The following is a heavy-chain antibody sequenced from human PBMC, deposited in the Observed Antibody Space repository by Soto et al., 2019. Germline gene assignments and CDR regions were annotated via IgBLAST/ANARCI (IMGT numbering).Heavy chain of an antibody. CDR2: IDPSDSYT. J-gene: IGHJ4*02. CDR3: ARLSPTESFDY. V-gene: IGHV5-10-1*01. D-gene: IGHD1-1*01. Sequence: GESLKISCKGSGYSFASYWISWVRQMPGKGLEWMGRIDPSDSYTNYSPSFQGHVTISADKSISTAYLQRSSLKASDTAIYYYARLSPTESFDYWGQGPLVTVSS. CDR1: GYSFASYW.